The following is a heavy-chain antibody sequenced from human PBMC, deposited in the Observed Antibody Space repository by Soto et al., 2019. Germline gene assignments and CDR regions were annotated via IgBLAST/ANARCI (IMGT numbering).Heavy chain of an antibody. D-gene: IGHD3-22*01. CDR2: IHSSGSI. Sequence: SETLSLTCAVYGGSFSGYYWSWIRQAPGRGLEWIGYIHSSGSIYYNPSLKSRATMSIDTAGNQFSLKVSSVTVADTAVYYCARDLDGLHDDTSGPFPRPGWGQGTLVTVSS. V-gene: IGHV4-34*11. J-gene: IGHJ1*01. CDR1: GGSFSGYY. CDR3: ARDLDGLHDDTSGPFPRPG.